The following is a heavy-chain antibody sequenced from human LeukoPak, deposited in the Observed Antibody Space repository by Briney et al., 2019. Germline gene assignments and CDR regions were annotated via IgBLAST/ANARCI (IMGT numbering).Heavy chain of an antibody. CDR1: GFTFSSYG. Sequence: GGSLRLSCAASGFTFSSYGMHWVRQAPGKGLEWVAVISYDGSNKYYADSVKGRFTISRDNSKNTLYLQMNSLRAEDTAVYYCAKDRGDSGWYEHGMDVWGQGTTVTVSS. CDR2: ISYDGSNK. D-gene: IGHD6-19*01. J-gene: IGHJ6*02. CDR3: AKDRGDSGWYEHGMDV. V-gene: IGHV3-30*18.